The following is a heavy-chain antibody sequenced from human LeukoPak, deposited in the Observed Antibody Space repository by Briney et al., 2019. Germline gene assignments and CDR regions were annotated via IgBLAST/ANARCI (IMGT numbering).Heavy chain of an antibody. D-gene: IGHD1-26*01. CDR1: VGSISTSDYY. J-gene: IGHJ4*02. V-gene: IGHV4-39*01. CDR3: ARLAIVGATTVDQFDY. Sequence: SESLSLTCTVSVGSISTSDYYWVWIRQPPGKGLEWIGNIFYSGNTYYNTSLKSRVTISVDTSKNQFSLKLSSMTAADTAIYYCARLAIVGATTVDQFDYWGQGTLVTVSS. CDR2: IFYSGNT.